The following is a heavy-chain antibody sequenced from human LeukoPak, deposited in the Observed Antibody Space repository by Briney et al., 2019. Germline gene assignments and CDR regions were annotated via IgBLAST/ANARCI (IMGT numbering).Heavy chain of an antibody. CDR1: GYTFTSYG. D-gene: IGHD2-15*01. Sequence: ASVKVSCKASGYTFTSYGITWVRQAPGQGLEWMGWIRASNGNTNYAQKLQGRVTMTTDTSTSTAYMELRSLRSDGTAVYYCARALLYCSGGSCSYYYYMDVWGKGTTVTVSS. CDR3: ARALLYCSGGSCSYYYYMDV. CDR2: IRASNGNT. V-gene: IGHV1-18*01. J-gene: IGHJ6*03.